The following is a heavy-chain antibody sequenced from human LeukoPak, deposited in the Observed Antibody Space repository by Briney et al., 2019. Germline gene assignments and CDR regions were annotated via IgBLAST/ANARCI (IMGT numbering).Heavy chain of an antibody. CDR3: ARTSGGFDY. D-gene: IGHD6-19*01. Sequence: PGGSLRLSCAASGFSFSSYAMSWVRQASGKGLEWVSTISGSGGSTYYADSVKGRFAISRDNAKNSLYLQMNSLRADDTAVYYCARTSGGFDYWGQGTLVTVSS. CDR1: GFSFSSYA. CDR2: ISGSGGST. V-gene: IGHV3-23*01. J-gene: IGHJ4*02.